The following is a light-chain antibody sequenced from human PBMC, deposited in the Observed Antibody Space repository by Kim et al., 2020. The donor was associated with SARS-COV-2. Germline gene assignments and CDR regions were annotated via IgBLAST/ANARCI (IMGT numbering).Light chain of an antibody. J-gene: IGLJ2*01. CDR1: SLRSYY. CDR2: GKN. V-gene: IGLV3-19*01. CDR3: NSRDSNDNVV. Sequence: SSELTQDPAVSVALGQTVRISCQGDSLRSYYASWYQQKPGQAPVLVIYGKNNRPSGIPDRFSGSSSGNTASLTITGAQAEDEADYYCNSRDSNDNVVFGGGTKLTVL.